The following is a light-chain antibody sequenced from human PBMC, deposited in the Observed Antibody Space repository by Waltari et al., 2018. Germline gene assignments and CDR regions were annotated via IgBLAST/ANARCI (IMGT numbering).Light chain of an antibody. Sequence: DIQMTQSPSTVSASVGDKVTITCRASQSIKFWLAWYQQKPGKPPKLLIYKASTLETGGPSRFTGSGSGTEFTLTITSLQPDDFATYFCQQYDADSALTFGEGTQVEMK. CDR2: KAS. V-gene: IGKV1-5*03. CDR1: QSIKFW. J-gene: IGKJ4*01. CDR3: QQYDADSALT.